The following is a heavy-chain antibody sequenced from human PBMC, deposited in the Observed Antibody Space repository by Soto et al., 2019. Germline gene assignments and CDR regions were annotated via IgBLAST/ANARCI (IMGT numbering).Heavy chain of an antibody. CDR2: IYYSGST. J-gene: IGHJ4*02. D-gene: IGHD3-10*01. CDR3: ARVRRLAPLWFGEQVRGFDY. V-gene: IGHV4-59*01. CDR1: GGSISSYY. Sequence: KTWETLSLTCTVSGGSISSYYWSWIRQPPGKGLEWIGYIYYSGSTNYNPSLKSRVTISVDTSKNQFSLKLSSVTAADTAVYYCARVRRLAPLWFGEQVRGFDYWGQGTLVTVSS.